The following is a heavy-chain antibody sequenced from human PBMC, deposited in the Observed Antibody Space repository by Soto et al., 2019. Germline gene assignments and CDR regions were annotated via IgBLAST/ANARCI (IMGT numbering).Heavy chain of an antibody. CDR2: ISRDGRNK. CDR1: GFPFNIYT. J-gene: IGHJ6*02. D-gene: IGHD2-2*01. Sequence: GGSLRLSCTASGFPFNIYTMHWVRQAPGKGLEWVAIISRDGRNKYYADSLKGRFSIFRDNSKDTLYLQVDSLRLDDTAVYYCARDPVTALTPYHGFYYYGMDVWGQGTTVTVSS. CDR3: ARDPVTALTPYHGFYYYGMDV. V-gene: IGHV3-30*04.